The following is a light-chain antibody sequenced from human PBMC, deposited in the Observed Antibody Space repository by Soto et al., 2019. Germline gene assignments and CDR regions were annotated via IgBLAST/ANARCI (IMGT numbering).Light chain of an antibody. CDR1: SSDVGDYNY. CDR2: DVS. V-gene: IGLV2-14*03. J-gene: IGLJ3*02. CDR3: SSYATSSTLEWV. Sequence: QSVLTQPASVSGSPGQSITISCTGASSDVGDYNYVSWYQHHPGKAPKLVIYDVSSRPSGVSGRFSGSKSGNTASLTISGLQAEDKADYYCSSYATSSTLEWVFGGGTKLTVL.